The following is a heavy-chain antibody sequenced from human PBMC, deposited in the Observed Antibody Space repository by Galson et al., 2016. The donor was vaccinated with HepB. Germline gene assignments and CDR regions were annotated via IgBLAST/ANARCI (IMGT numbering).Heavy chain of an antibody. V-gene: IGHV3-30*04. CDR2: ISHDGSKK. D-gene: IGHD5-12*01. CDR1: GFTFTIYA. J-gene: IGHJ6*02. CDR3: AREDTVTTHGYYGMDV. Sequence: SLRLSCAASGFTFTIYAVHWVRQAPGKGLEWVAVISHDGSKKYYADSVKGRFTISRDNSKNTLYLQMNSLRAEDTAVYYCAREDTVTTHGYYGMDVWGHGTTVTVSS.